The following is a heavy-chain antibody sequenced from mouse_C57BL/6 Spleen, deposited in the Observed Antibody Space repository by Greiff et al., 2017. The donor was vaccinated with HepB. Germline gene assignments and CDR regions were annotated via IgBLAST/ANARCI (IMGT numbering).Heavy chain of an antibody. CDR1: GFSFNTYA. J-gene: IGHJ4*01. CDR2: IRSNSNNYAT. D-gene: IGHD1-1*01. V-gene: IGHV10-1*01. Sequence: EVQVVESGGGLVQPKGSLKLSCAASGFSFNTYAMNWVRQAPGKGLEWVARIRSNSNNYATYYADSVKDRFTISRDDSESMLYLQMNNLKTEDTAMYYCVRHLRYGSSYAMDYWGQGTSVTVSS. CDR3: VRHLRYGSSYAMDY.